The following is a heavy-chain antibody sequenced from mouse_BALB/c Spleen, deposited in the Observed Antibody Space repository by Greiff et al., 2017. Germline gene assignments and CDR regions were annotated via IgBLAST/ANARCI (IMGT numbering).Heavy chain of an antibody. V-gene: IGHV2-9*02. D-gene: IGHD1-1*01. CDR1: GFSLTSYG. Sequence: VQLQQSGPGLVAPSQSLSITCTVSGFSLTSYGVHWVRQPPGKGLEWLGVIWAGGSTNYNSALMSRLSISKDNSKSQVFLKMNSLQTDDTAMYYCARDPGSSYAYYFDYWGQGTTLTVSS. J-gene: IGHJ2*01. CDR2: IWAGGST. CDR3: ARDPGSSYAYYFDY.